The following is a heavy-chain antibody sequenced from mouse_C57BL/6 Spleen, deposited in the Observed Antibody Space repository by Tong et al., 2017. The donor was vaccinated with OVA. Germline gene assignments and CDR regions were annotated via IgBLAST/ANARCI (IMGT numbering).Heavy chain of an antibody. J-gene: IGHJ3*01. CDR1: GFTFSSYG. V-gene: IGHV5-6*01. Sequence: EVQLQESGGGLVQPGGSLKLSCAASGFTFSSYGMSWVRQTPDKRLEWVATISSGGSYTYYPDSVKGRFTISRDNAKNTLYLQMSSLRSEDTAMYYCARRTAYWGQGTLVTVSA. CDR3: ARRTAY. CDR2: ISSGGSYT.